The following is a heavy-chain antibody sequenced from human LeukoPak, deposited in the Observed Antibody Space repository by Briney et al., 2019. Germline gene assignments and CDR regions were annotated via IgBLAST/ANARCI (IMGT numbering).Heavy chain of an antibody. V-gene: IGHV3-21*01. CDR2: ISSSSSYI. J-gene: IGHJ4*02. CDR1: GFTFSSYS. D-gene: IGHD6-19*01. Sequence: PGGSLRLSCAASGFTFSSYSMNWVRQAPGKGLEWVSSISSSSSYIYYADSVKGRFTISRDNAKNSLYLQMNSLRAEDTAVYYCARDANIAVAGTVSFDYWGQGTLVTVSS. CDR3: ARDANIAVAGTVSFDY.